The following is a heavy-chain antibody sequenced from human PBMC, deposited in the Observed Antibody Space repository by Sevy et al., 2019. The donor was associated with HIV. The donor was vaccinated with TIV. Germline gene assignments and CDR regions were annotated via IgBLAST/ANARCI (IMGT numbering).Heavy chain of an antibody. V-gene: IGHV1-58*01. CDR1: GFSFTSSA. Sequence: ASVKVSCKASGFSFTSSAVQWVRQARGQRLEWIGWIVVGCGNTNYAQKFQERVTITRDMSTSTAYMELSSLRSEDTAVYYCAARGYDYGGNYYYYYGMDVWGQGTTVTVSS. CDR2: IVVGCGNT. D-gene: IGHD4-17*01. J-gene: IGHJ6*02. CDR3: AARGYDYGGNYYYYYGMDV.